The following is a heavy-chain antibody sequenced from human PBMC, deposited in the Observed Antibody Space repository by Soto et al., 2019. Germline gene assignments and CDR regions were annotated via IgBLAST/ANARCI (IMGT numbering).Heavy chain of an antibody. D-gene: IGHD2-2*02. CDR2: IIPIFGTA. Sequence: QVPLVQSGAEVKKPGSSVKVSCKASGGTFSSYAISWVRQAPGQGLEWMGGIIPIFGTANYAQKFQGRVTITADESTSTAYMELSSLRSEDTAVYYCASPGYQLLYHSYALWPPQHYYYGMDVWGQGTTVTVSS. CDR1: GGTFSSYA. J-gene: IGHJ6*02. V-gene: IGHV1-69*01. CDR3: ASPGYQLLYHSYALWPPQHYYYGMDV.